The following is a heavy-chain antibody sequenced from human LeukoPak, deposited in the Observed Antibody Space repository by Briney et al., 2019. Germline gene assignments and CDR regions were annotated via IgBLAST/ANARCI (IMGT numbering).Heavy chain of an antibody. D-gene: IGHD6-19*01. Sequence: PSETLSLTCTVSDGSITSHYWSWIRQPPGKGLEWIGHFAYSGTTSYNASLKSRVTISVDTSKNQFSLRLTSVTAADTAVYYCAIPHSSGCYGVYDLWGQGTTVTVSS. CDR2: FAYSGTT. CDR3: AIPHSSGCYGVYDL. J-gene: IGHJ3*01. CDR1: DGSITSHY. V-gene: IGHV4-59*08.